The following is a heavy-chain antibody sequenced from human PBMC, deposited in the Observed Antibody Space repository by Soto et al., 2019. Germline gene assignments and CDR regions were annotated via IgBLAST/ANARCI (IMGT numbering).Heavy chain of an antibody. J-gene: IGHJ6*04. CDR3: AIYLDRHQNHRAAPLYYYGMDV. D-gene: IGHD2-2*02. Sequence: PGGSLRLSCAASGFTFTTYAMNWVRQAPGKGLEWVSTISVSGDSTYYADSVKGRFAVSRDNSKNTLYLQMNSLRAEDTAVYYCAIYLDRHQNHRAAPLYYYGMDVWGKGTTVTVSS. CDR1: GFTFTTYA. V-gene: IGHV3-23*01. CDR2: ISVSGDST.